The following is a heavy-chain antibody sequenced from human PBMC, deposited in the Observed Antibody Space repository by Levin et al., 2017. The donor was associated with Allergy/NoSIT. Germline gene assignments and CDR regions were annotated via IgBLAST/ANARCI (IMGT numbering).Heavy chain of an antibody. CDR1: GFTFSHCG. Sequence: SCAASGFTFSHCGMTWVRQGPGKGLEWVSFISRDGTYIYYADSLKGRFTISRDDAKNSMYLQMNSLRVEDTALYFCARSSVVGSCSSTSCASFDLWGRGTLVSVSS. J-gene: IGHJ2*01. CDR3: ARSSVVGSCSSTSCASFDL. V-gene: IGHV3-21*06. D-gene: IGHD2-2*01. CDR2: ISRDGTYI.